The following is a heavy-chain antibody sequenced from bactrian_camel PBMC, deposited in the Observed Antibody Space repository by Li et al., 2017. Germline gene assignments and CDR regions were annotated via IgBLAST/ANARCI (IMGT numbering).Heavy chain of an antibody. CDR3: AADAKAVAPWDWIGGYTS. CDR2: TLTGSGIT. D-gene: IGHD7*01. CDR1: GSKSSVRS. V-gene: IGHV3S1*01. Sequence: HVQLVESGGGSVQAGGSLRLSCAASGSKSSVRSMAWFRQTPGSEREGVAATLTGSGITFYGDSVKGRLTISEDKAKNTLYLQMDNLKPEDTAMYYCAADAKAVAPWDWIGGYTSWGQGTQVTVS. J-gene: IGHJ6*01.